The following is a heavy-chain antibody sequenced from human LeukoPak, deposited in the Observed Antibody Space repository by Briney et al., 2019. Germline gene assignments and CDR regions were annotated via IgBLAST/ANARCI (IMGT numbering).Heavy chain of an antibody. CDR2: ISGSGGST. CDR1: GFTFSSYA. D-gene: IGHD1-26*01. Sequence: GGSLRPSCEASGFTFSSYAMSWVRQVPGKGLEWVSSISGSGGSTDYADSVKGRFTISRENSKNTLYLQMNSLRAEDTAVYYCAKDGSYYDFDYWGQGTLVTVSS. J-gene: IGHJ4*02. V-gene: IGHV3-23*01. CDR3: AKDGSYYDFDY.